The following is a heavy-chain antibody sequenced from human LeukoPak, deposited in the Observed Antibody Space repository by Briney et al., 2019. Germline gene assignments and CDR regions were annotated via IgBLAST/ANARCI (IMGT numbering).Heavy chain of an antibody. J-gene: IGHJ6*03. D-gene: IGHD2-8*01. CDR1: GLTFRIFA. CDR3: ARVVSSYYHDMDV. CDR2: IGGSGXNT. V-gene: IGHV3-23*01. Sequence: PGGSLRLSCAASGLTFRIFAMXXVRQAPGKGLXXXXXIGGSGXNTHYADSVKGRFTISRDNSNNTLYLQMISLRGDDTAVYYCARVVSSYYHDMDVWGKGTTVPVSS.